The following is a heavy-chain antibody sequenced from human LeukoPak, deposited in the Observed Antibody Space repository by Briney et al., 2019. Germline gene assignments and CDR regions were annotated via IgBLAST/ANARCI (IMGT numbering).Heavy chain of an antibody. J-gene: IGHJ5*02. Sequence: NPSETLSLTCTVSGGSISSYYWSWIRQPPGKGLEWIGYIYYSGSTNYNPSLKSRVTISVDTSKNQFSLKLSSVTAADTAVYYCARVPPITMSFDPWGQETLVTVSS. CDR2: IYYSGST. D-gene: IGHD3-10*02. V-gene: IGHV4-59*01. CDR3: ARVPPITMSFDP. CDR1: GGSISSYY.